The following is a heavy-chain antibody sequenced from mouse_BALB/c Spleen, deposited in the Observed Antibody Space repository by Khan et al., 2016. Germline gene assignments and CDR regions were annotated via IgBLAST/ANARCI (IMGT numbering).Heavy chain of an antibody. CDR3: ARSANWDGRHYYAMDY. D-gene: IGHD4-1*01. J-gene: IGHJ4*01. Sequence: QVQLKESGPGLVAPSQSLSITCTVSGFSLTSYGVHWVRQPPGKGLEWLGVIWAGGSTNYNSALMSRLSISKDNSKSQVFLKMNSLQTDDTAMYYCARSANWDGRHYYAMDYWGQGTSVTVSS. V-gene: IGHV2-9*02. CDR1: GFSLTSYG. CDR2: IWAGGST.